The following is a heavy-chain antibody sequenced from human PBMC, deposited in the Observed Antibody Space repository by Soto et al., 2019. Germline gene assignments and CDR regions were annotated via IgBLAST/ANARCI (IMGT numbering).Heavy chain of an antibody. V-gene: IGHV5-51*01. CDR2: IYPGDSDT. D-gene: IGHD5-18*01. J-gene: IGHJ6*03. CDR3: ATQGPGYSYGHYYYYHMDV. Sequence: PGESLKISCKGSGYSFTSYWIGWVRQMPGKGLEWMGIIYPGDSDTRYSPSFQGQVTISADKSISTAYLQWSSLKASDTAMYYCATQGPGYSYGHYYYYHMDVWGKGTTVTVSS. CDR1: GYSFTSYW.